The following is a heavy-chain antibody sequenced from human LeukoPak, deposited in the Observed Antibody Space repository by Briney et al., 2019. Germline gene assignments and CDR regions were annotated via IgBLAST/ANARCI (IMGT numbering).Heavy chain of an antibody. D-gene: IGHD5-18*01. CDR3: ARDANEDTAMITAWFDP. Sequence: GGSLRLSCAASGFTFSDYYMSWIRQAPGKGLEWASYISSSSSYTNYADSVKGRFTISRDNAKNSLYLQMNSLRAEDTAVYYCARDANEDTAMITAWFDPWGQGILVAVSS. V-gene: IGHV3-11*06. CDR1: GFTFSDYY. J-gene: IGHJ5*02. CDR2: ISSSSSYT.